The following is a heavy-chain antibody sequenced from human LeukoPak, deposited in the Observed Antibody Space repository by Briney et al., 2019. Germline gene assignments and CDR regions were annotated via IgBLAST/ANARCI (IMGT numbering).Heavy chain of an antibody. CDR2: ISYDGSNK. Sequence: GRSLRLSCAASGFTFSSYAMHWVRQAPGKGLEWVAVISYDGSNKYYADSVKGRFTISRDNSKNTLYLQMNSLRAEDTAVYYCARSRDIVATMGAFDIWGQGTMVTVSS. V-gene: IGHV3-30*01. J-gene: IGHJ3*02. D-gene: IGHD5-12*01. CDR3: ARSRDIVATMGAFDI. CDR1: GFTFSSYA.